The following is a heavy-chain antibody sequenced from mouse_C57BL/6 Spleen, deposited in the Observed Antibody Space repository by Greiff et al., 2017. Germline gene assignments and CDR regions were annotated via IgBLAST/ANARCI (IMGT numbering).Heavy chain of an antibody. CDR3: ARRAITKVVDGDYFDY. CDR2: ISGGGGNT. CDR1: GFTFSSYT. J-gene: IGHJ2*01. D-gene: IGHD1-1*01. V-gene: IGHV5-9*01. Sequence: EVKVVESGGGLVKPGGSLKLSCAASGFTFSSYTMSWVRQTPEKRLEWVATISGGGGNTYYPDSVKGRFTISRDNAKNTLYLQMSSLRSEDTALYYCARRAITKVVDGDYFDYWGQGTTLTVSS.